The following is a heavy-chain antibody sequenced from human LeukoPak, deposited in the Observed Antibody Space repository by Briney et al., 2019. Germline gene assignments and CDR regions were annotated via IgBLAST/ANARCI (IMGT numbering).Heavy chain of an antibody. CDR2: IYYSGST. J-gene: IGHJ4*02. CDR3: ARGHYGSGSYYSRGGYFDY. CDR1: GGSISSGDYY. Sequence: SETLSLTYTVSGGSISSGDYYWSWIRQPPGKGLEWIGYIYYSGSTYYNPSLKSRVTISVDTSKNQFSLKLSSVTAADTAVYYCARGHYGSGSYYSRGGYFDYWGQGTLVTVSS. D-gene: IGHD3-10*01. V-gene: IGHV4-30-4*08.